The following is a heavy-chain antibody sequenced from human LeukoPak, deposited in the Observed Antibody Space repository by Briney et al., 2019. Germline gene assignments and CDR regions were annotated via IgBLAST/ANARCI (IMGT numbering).Heavy chain of an antibody. V-gene: IGHV3-21*01. CDR1: GFTFSSYI. CDR2: ISRNSTYI. J-gene: IGHJ4*02. CDR3: ASDEGNYFDY. Sequence: GGSLRLSCAASGFTFSSYIMNWVRQAPGKGLEWVASISRNSTYIHYADSVKGRFAISRDNARNSLFLQMNSLRAEDTAIYYCASDEGNYFDYWGQGTLVTVSS.